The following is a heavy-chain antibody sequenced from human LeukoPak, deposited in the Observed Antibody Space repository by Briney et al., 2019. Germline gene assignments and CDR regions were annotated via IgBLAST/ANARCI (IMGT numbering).Heavy chain of an antibody. Sequence: SETLSLTCTVSGGSINNYYWSWIRQPPGKGLEWIGEVSQSGRTNYNPSHKSRVTISVGKSKNEFSLNLSSATAADTAVYYCASHMAVAGTRGFDYWGQGTLVTDSP. V-gene: IGHV4-59*12. CDR1: GGSINNYY. J-gene: IGHJ4*02. D-gene: IGHD6-19*01. CDR2: VSQSGRT. CDR3: ASHMAVAGTRGFDY.